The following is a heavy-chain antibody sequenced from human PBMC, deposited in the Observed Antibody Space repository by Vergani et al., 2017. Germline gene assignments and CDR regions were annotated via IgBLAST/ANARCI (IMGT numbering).Heavy chain of an antibody. Sequence: QVQLVQSGAEVKKPGASVKVSCKASGYTFTSYGISWVRQAPGQGLEWMGWISAYNGNTNYAQKLQGRVTMTTDTSTSTAYMELRSLRSDDTAVYYCARDLGITMVRGVISWFDPWGQGTLVTVSS. V-gene: IGHV1-18*01. J-gene: IGHJ5*02. CDR2: ISAYNGNT. D-gene: IGHD3-10*01. CDR3: ARDLGITMVRGVISWFDP. CDR1: GYTFTSYG.